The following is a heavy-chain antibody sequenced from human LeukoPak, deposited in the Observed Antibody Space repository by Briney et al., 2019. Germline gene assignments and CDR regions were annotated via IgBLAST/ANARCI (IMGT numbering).Heavy chain of an antibody. D-gene: IGHD6-19*01. J-gene: IGHJ3*02. CDR1: GFTVSSNY. Sequence: GGSLRLSCAASGFTVSSNYMSWVRQAPGKGLEWVSVIYSGGSTYYADSVKGRFTISRDNSKNTLYLQMNSLRAEDTTVYYCARDSDSSGWCDIWGQGTMVTVSS. CDR2: IYSGGST. CDR3: ARDSDSSGWCDI. V-gene: IGHV3-66*01.